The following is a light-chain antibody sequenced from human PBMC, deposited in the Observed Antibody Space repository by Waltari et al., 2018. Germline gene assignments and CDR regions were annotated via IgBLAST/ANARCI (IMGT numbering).Light chain of an antibody. J-gene: IGLJ2*01. CDR2: YVS. V-gene: IGLV2-14*03. CDR3: NSFTRTSTLV. Sequence: QSALTQPASVSGSPGQSITISCAGTSTDVGAYNYVSWYQQHPGKAPKLMIYYVSKRPAGGSHRFSGSKPGNTASLTISGLQAEDEADYYCNSFTRTSTLVFGGGTHLTVL. CDR1: STDVGAYNY.